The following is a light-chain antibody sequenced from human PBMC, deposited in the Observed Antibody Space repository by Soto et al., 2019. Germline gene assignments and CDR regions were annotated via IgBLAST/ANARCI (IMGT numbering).Light chain of an antibody. J-gene: IGKJ4*01. Sequence: EVVLTQSPGTLSLSPGERATLSCRTSQGVTNYLAWYQQTPGQTPRLLIYGASTRATGNPDRFSGSGSGTDFILTISRLEPEDFAVYYCQQYGGSLTFGGGTKVEI. CDR3: QQYGGSLT. CDR1: QGVTNY. V-gene: IGKV3-20*01. CDR2: GAS.